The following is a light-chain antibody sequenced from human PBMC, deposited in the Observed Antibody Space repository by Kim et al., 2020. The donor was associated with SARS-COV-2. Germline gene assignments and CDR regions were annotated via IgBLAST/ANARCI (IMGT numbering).Light chain of an antibody. V-gene: IGLV2-11*01. CDR1: SNDVGGYNY. J-gene: IGLJ3*02. CDR3: CSYAGSYTWV. CDR2: DVS. Sequence: GQSVTISCTGTSNDVGGYNYVSWYQQHPGKAPKLMVYDVSKRPSGVPDRFSGSKSGNTASLTISGLQAEDEADYYCCSYAGSYTWVFRGGTQLTVL.